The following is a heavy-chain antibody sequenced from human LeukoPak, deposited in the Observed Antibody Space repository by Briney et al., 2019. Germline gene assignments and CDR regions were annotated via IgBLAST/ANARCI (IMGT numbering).Heavy chain of an antibody. CDR3: AREMATISTTTFDY. CDR2: IKQDGSEK. Sequence: GGSLRLSCAASGFTFSSYWMSWVRQAPGKGLEWVANIKQDGSEKYYVDSVKGRFTISRDNAKNSLYLQMNSLRAEDTAVYYCAREMATISTTTFDYWGQGTLVTVAS. J-gene: IGHJ4*02. D-gene: IGHD5-24*01. V-gene: IGHV3-7*01. CDR1: GFTFSSYW.